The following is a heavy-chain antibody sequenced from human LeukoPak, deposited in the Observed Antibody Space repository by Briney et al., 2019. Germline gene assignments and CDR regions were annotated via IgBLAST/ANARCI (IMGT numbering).Heavy chain of an antibody. CDR2: ISSSSSYI. J-gene: IGHJ4*02. CDR3: ARNRLSSSWPYY. CDR1: GFTFSSYW. V-gene: IGHV3-21*01. Sequence: GGSLRLSCAASGFTFSSYWMHWVRQAPGKGLEWVSSISSSSSYIYYADSVKGRFTISRDNAKNSLYLQMNSLRAEDTAVYYCARNRLSSSWPYYWGQGTLVTVSS. D-gene: IGHD6-13*01.